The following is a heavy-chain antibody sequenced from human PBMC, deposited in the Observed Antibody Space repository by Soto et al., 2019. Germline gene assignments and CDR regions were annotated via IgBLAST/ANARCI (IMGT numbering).Heavy chain of an antibody. Sequence: QVQVVQSGAEVKKPGASVKISCKASGYTFSTHAMHWVRQAPGQSLEWMGWINGGTGQTKHSHRFQDKVSITRDTSSSTAYMELSILRSEDTAVYYCERGKGMEGTYYYDGLDIWGQGTTVTVSS. CDR2: INGGTGQT. CDR3: ERGKGMEGTYYYDGLDI. D-gene: IGHD1-1*01. CDR1: GYTFSTHA. J-gene: IGHJ6*02. V-gene: IGHV1-3*01.